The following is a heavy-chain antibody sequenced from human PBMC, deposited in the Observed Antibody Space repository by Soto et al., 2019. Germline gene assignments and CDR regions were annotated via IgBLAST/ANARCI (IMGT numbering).Heavy chain of an antibody. V-gene: IGHV1-69*13. J-gene: IGHJ5*02. CDR2: IIPIFGTA. Sequence: SVKVSCKASGGTFSSYIISWVRQAPGQGLEWMGGIIPIFGTANYAQKFQGRVTITADESTKTAYMELSSLTSEDTAVYYCARAYASNKYWFDPWGQGTLVTVSS. D-gene: IGHD2-2*01. CDR3: ARAYASNKYWFDP. CDR1: GGTFSSYI.